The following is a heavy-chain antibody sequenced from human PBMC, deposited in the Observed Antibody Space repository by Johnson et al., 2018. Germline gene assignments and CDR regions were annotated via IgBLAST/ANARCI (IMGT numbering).Heavy chain of an antibody. D-gene: IGHD3-22*01. CDR2: INSGGLT. Sequence: VQLVLSGGGLIQPGGSXRLSCAVSGFSVSSNYINWARQAPGKGLEWVSVINSGGLTYYANSVKGRFTISRDNSKNTVFLQMNSLRAEDTAVYFCASGGYSDPEKFHHWGQGTLVTVSS. J-gene: IGHJ1*01. V-gene: IGHV3-53*01. CDR3: ASGGYSDPEKFHH. CDR1: GFSVSSNY.